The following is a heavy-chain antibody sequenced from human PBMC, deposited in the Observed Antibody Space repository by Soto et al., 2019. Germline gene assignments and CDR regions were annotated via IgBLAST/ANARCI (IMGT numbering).Heavy chain of an antibody. CDR3: ASFNSSSWFRYFQH. CDR1: SGSISSSNW. J-gene: IGHJ1*01. D-gene: IGHD6-13*01. V-gene: IGHV4-4*02. CDR2: IYHSGST. Sequence: QVQLQESGPGLVKPSGTLSLTCAVSSGSISSSNWWSWVRQPPGKGLEWIGEIYHSGSTNYNPSLKSRVTISVDKSKNQFSLKLSAVTSADTAVYYCASFNSSSWFRYFQHWGQGTLVTVSS.